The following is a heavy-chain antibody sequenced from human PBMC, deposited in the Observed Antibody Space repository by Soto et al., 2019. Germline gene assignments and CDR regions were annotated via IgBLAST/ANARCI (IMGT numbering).Heavy chain of an antibody. J-gene: IGHJ6*03. Sequence: GGSLRLSCTASGFTFGDYAVSWFRQAPGKGLEWVGFIRSKAYGGTTEYAASVKGRFTISRDDSKSIAYLQMNSLKTEDTAVYYCTRERGGTPYYYYYYMDVWGKGTTVTVSS. CDR2: IRSKAYGGTT. D-gene: IGHD3-16*01. V-gene: IGHV3-49*03. CDR3: TRERGGTPYYYYYYMDV. CDR1: GFTFGDYA.